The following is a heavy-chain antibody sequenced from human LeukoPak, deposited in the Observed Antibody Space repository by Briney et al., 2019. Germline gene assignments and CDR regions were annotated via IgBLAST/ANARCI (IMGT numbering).Heavy chain of an antibody. CDR3: ARVSGYDWESFYDY. D-gene: IGHD5-12*01. J-gene: IGHJ4*02. CDR2: IYYSGST. V-gene: IGHV4-59*01. CDR1: DYSISSYY. Sequence: ETSETLSLTCTVSDYSISSYYWSWIRQPPGKGLEWIGYIYYSGSTNYNPSLKSRVTISVDTSKNQFSLKLNSVTAADTAVYYCARVSGYDWESFYDYWGQGTLVTVSS.